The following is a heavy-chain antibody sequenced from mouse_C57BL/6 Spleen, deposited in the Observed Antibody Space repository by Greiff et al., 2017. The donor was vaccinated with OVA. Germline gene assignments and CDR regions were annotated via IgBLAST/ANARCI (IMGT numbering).Heavy chain of an antibody. CDR2: INPNNGGT. D-gene: IGHD2-1*01. V-gene: IGHV1-26*01. CDR3: ASGIYLEAY. J-gene: IGHJ3*01. CDR1: GYTFTDYY. Sequence: EVQLQQSGPQLVKPGASVKISCKASGYTFTDYYMNWVKQSHGKSLEWIGDINPNNGGTSYNQKFKGKATLTVDKSSSTAYMELRSLTSEDSAVYYCASGIYLEAYWGQGTLVTVSA.